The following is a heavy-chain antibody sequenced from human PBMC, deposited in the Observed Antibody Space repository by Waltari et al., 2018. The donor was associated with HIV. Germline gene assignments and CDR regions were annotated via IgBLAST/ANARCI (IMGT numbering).Heavy chain of an antibody. CDR2: IYDSGSN. Sequence: QVQLQESGPGLVQPSETLSLPCTVSGYSISSGYYWGWIRQPPGNGLEWIGSIYDSGSNNDNPSLKSRVTISGDTSKNQFSLKVSSVTAADTAVYYCARDGIAVAGREVDYWGQGTLVTVSS. CDR1: GYSISSGYY. V-gene: IGHV4-38-2*02. D-gene: IGHD6-19*01. J-gene: IGHJ4*02. CDR3: ARDGIAVAGREVDY.